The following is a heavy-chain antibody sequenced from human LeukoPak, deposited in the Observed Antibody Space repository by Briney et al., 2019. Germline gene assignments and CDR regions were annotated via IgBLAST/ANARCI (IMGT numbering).Heavy chain of an antibody. CDR1: GFTFDDYA. D-gene: IGHD6-13*01. CDR2: ISWNSGSI. V-gene: IGHV3-9*01. CDR3: AKDISKRAAAGVGNFDY. J-gene: IGHJ4*02. Sequence: GRSLRLSCAASGFTFDDYAMHWVRQAPGKGLEWFSGISWNSGSIGYADSVKGRFTISRDNAKNSLYLQMNSLRAEDTALYYCAKDISKRAAAGVGNFDYWGQGTLVTVSS.